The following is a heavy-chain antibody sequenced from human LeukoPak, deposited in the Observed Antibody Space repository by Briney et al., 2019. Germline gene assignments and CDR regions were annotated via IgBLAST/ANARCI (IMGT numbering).Heavy chain of an antibody. CDR3: ARGYYYDSSGYPLGAFDI. V-gene: IGHV3-30*04. Sequence: GGSLRLSCAASGFTFSSYAVHWVRQAPGKGLEWVAVISYDGSNKYYADSVKGRFTISRDNSKNTLYLQMNSLRAEDTAVYYCARGYYYDSSGYPLGAFDIWGQGTMVTVSS. D-gene: IGHD3-22*01. CDR1: GFTFSSYA. J-gene: IGHJ3*02. CDR2: ISYDGSNK.